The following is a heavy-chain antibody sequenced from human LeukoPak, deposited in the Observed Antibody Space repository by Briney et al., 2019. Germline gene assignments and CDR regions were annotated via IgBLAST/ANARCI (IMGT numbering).Heavy chain of an antibody. V-gene: IGHV3-21*01. CDR3: AKDLSGRCGGDCYSMVY. Sequence: GGSLRLSCAASGFTFSSCSMNWVRQAPGKGLEWVSSISSSSSYIYYADSVKGRFTISRDNAKNSLYLQMNSLRAEDTAVYYCAKDLSGRCGGDCYSMVYWGQGTLVTVSS. CDR2: ISSSSSYI. D-gene: IGHD2-21*02. J-gene: IGHJ4*02. CDR1: GFTFSSCS.